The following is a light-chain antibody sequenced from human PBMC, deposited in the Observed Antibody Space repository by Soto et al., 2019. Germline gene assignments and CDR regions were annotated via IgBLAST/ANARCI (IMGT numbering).Light chain of an antibody. CDR3: SSYTSSSTLV. Sequence: QSALTQPASVSGSPGQSITISCTGTSSDVGAYNYVSWYQHHPGKAPKLMIYDVSNRPSGVSNRFSGSKSGNTASLTISGLQAEDEADYYFSSYTSSSTLVFGTGTKLTVL. CDR2: DVS. J-gene: IGLJ1*01. CDR1: SSDVGAYNY. V-gene: IGLV2-14*03.